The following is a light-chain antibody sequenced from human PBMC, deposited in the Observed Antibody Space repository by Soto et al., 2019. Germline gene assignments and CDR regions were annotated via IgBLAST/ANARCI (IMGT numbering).Light chain of an antibody. CDR1: QSVSSS. Sequence: EIVLTQSPATLSLSPGERATLSCRASQSVSSSLAWYQQKPGQAPRLLIYDASNRATGIPARFSGSGSGTDFTLTISSLEPQDFAVYYCQQRNNPLTFGGGTKVEIK. J-gene: IGKJ4*01. CDR3: QQRNNPLT. CDR2: DAS. V-gene: IGKV3-11*01.